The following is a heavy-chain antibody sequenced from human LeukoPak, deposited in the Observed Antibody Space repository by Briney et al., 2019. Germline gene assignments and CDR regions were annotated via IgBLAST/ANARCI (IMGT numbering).Heavy chain of an antibody. CDR3: AKRQLRGDSSYYFDY. V-gene: IGHV3-23*01. Sequence: GGSLRLSCAASGYTFSNSAMGWVRQAPGKGLEWVSSISDSGSGTFYPDSVKGRFTISRDNSKNMLYLQMNSPRIDDTAVYYCAKRQLRGDSSYYFDYWGPGTLVTVSS. D-gene: IGHD3-16*01. J-gene: IGHJ4*02. CDR1: GYTFSNSA. CDR2: ISDSGSGT.